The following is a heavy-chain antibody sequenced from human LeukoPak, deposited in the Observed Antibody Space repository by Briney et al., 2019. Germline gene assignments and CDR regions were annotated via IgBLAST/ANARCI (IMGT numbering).Heavy chain of an antibody. V-gene: IGHV3-74*01. CDR3: ARSIGYVES. CDR2: VSTDGSTT. D-gene: IGHD5-18*01. J-gene: IGHJ5*02. CDR1: GFTFSTSW. Sequence: ETLRLSCAASGFTFSTSWMHWVRQASGKGLEWVSHVSTDGSTTAYADSVKGRFTISRENAKNTVYLQMNSLRAEDTAVYYCARSIGYVESWGQGTLVTVSS.